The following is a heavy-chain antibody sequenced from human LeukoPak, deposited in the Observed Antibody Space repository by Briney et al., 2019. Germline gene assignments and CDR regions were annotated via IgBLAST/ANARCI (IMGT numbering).Heavy chain of an antibody. CDR2: IRYDGSNK. V-gene: IGHV3-30*02. CDR3: AKVDYYGSGVSSSDAFDI. D-gene: IGHD3-10*01. CDR1: GFTFSSYG. Sequence: GGSLRLSCAASGFTFSSYGMHWVRQAPGKGLEWVAFIRYDGSNKYYADSVKGRFTISRDNSKNTLYLQMNSLRAEDTAVYYCAKVDYYGSGVSSSDAFDIWGQGTMVTVSS. J-gene: IGHJ3*02.